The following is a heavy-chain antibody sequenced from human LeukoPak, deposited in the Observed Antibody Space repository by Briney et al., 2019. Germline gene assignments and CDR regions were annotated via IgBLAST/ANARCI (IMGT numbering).Heavy chain of an antibody. J-gene: IGHJ4*02. CDR3: ARAYDNNDYFDY. CDR2: INPNSGGT. D-gene: IGHD3-22*01. Sequence: GASVRVSCKPSGYTFTGYYMHSVRQAPGQGLGWMGWINPNSGGTSYAQKFQGRVTMTRDTSISTAYMELTRLRFDDTAVYYCARAYDNNDYFDYWGQGTLVTVSS. CDR1: GYTFTGYY. V-gene: IGHV1-2*02.